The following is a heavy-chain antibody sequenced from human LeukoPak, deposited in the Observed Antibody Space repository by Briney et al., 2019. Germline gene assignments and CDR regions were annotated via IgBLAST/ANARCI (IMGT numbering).Heavy chain of an antibody. CDR3: ARAFGGDLGPYGMDV. CDR1: GGSISGYY. J-gene: IGHJ6*02. CDR2: IYYSGST. D-gene: IGHD3-10*01. Sequence: SETLSLTCTVSGGSISGYYWSWIRQPPGKGLEWIGYIYYSGSTNYNPSLKSRVTISVDTSKNQFSLKLSSVTAADTAVYYCARAFGGDLGPYGMDVWGQGTTVIVSS. V-gene: IGHV4-59*01.